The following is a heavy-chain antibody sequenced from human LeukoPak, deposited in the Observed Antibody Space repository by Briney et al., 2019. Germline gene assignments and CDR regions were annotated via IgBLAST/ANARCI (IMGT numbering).Heavy chain of an antibody. V-gene: IGHV3-7*03. J-gene: IGHJ6*02. CDR1: GFTSIAYA. CDR2: IKQDGSEK. CDR3: MRAMDV. Sequence: GGSLRLSCVGSGFTSIAYALTWVRQAPGKGLEWVANIKQDGSEKYYVDSVKGRFTISRDNAKNSLYLQMNSLRAEDAALYYCMRAMDVWGQGTTVTVSS.